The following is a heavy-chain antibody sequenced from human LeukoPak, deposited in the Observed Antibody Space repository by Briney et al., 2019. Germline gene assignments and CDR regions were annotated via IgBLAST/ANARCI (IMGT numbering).Heavy chain of an antibody. Sequence: SETLSLTCTVSGGSISNYYWSWIRQPPGKGLEWIGYIYYSGSANYNPSLKSRVTISVDTSKNQFSLKLSSVTAADTAVYYCARETGSGYGVGYWGRGTLVTVSS. V-gene: IGHV4-59*01. CDR2: IYYSGSA. CDR1: GGSISNYY. CDR3: ARETGSGYGVGY. J-gene: IGHJ4*02. D-gene: IGHD3-22*01.